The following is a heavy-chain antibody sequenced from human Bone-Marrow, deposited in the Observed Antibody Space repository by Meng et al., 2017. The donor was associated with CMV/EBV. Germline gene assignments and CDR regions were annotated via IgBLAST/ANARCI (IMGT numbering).Heavy chain of an antibody. D-gene: IGHD6-19*01. CDR2: INPHSGGT. V-gene: IGHV1-2*02. CDR1: GYTFTGYY. Sequence: ASVKVSCKASGYTFTGYYMQWVRQAPGQGLEWVGWINPHSGGTNYAQKFQGRVTMTRDTSISTVYIALSGLTSDDTAFYYCARDVSLAGADLDFWGQGTRVTVSS. CDR3: ARDVSLAGADLDF. J-gene: IGHJ4*02.